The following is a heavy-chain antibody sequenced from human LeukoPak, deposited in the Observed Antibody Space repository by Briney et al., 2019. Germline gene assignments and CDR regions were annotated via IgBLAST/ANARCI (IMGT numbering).Heavy chain of an antibody. Sequence: PSETLSLTCTVSGGSISSYYWSWVRQAPGKGLEWVSVIYSGGSTYYADSVKGRFTISRDNSKNTLYLQMNSLRAEDTAVYYCARVVTRYQWGQGTLVTVSS. D-gene: IGHD4-23*01. J-gene: IGHJ4*02. CDR1: GGSISSYY. V-gene: IGHV3-66*01. CDR2: IYSGGST. CDR3: ARVVTRYQ.